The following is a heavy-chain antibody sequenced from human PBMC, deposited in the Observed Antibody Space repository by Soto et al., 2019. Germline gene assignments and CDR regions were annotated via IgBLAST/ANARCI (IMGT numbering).Heavy chain of an antibody. CDR2: ISAYNGNT. D-gene: IGHD2-21*01. Sequence: QVQLVQSGAEVKKPGASVKVSCKASGYTFTSYGISWVRQAPGQGLEWMGWISAYNGNTNYAQTLQGRVTMTTDTPTTKAYMELRCLSNDDTAVYSCAGYVQFIGHGISRYCGGECYIGFDYWGQGTLVTVSS. V-gene: IGHV1-18*01. CDR1: GYTFTSYG. CDR3: AGYVQFIGHGISRYCGGECYIGFDY. J-gene: IGHJ4*02.